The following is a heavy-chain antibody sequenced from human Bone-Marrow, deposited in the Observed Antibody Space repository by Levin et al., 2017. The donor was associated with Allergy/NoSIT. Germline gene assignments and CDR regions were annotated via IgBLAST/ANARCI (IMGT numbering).Heavy chain of an antibody. Sequence: GESLKISCKTSGYTFTSYFLHWVRQAPGQGLEWMGWITPNTGAADYALKFQGRVTMTSDTSTNTVYMELSSLTSDDTALYFCARERYSAYDFDYWGQGTLVSVSS. CDR1: GYTFTSYF. CDR2: ITPNTGAA. V-gene: IGHV1-2*02. D-gene: IGHD5-12*01. J-gene: IGHJ4*02. CDR3: ARERYSAYDFDY.